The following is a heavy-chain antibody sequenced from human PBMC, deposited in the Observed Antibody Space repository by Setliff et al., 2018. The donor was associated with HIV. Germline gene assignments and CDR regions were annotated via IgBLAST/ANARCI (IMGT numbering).Heavy chain of an antibody. V-gene: IGHV4-61*09. CDR1: GDSTSSGSYY. D-gene: IGHD1-26*01. Sequence: TLSLTCAVSGDSTSSGSYYWSWIRQPAGEGLEWIGHIFTSGSTNYNPSLKSRVSISLDTSKNQFSLKLSSVTAADTAMYYCSRGRGSYWGQGTLVTVSS. CDR3: SRGRGSY. J-gene: IGHJ4*02. CDR2: IFTSGST.